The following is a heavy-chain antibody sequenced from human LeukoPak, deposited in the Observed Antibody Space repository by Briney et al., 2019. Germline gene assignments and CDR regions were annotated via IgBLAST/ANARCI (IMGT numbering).Heavy chain of an antibody. V-gene: IGHV3-7*01. CDR2: IKQDGSEK. CDR3: ARSFGPYSSSLWS. CDR1: GFTFSSYW. D-gene: IGHD6-13*01. Sequence: GGSLRLSCAASGFTFSSYWMSWVRQAPGKGLEWVANIKQDGSEKYYVDSVKGRFTISRDNAKNSLYLQMNSLRAEDTAVYYCARSFGPYSSSLWSWGQGTMVTVSS. J-gene: IGHJ3*01.